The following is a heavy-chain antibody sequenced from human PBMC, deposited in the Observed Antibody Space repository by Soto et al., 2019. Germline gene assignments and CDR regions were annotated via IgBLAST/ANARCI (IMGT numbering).Heavy chain of an antibody. Sequence: SETLSLTCTVSGGSISSYYWSWIRQPPGKGLEWIGYIYHSGSTNYNPSLKGRITFSLDTSKKQLSLKLSSVTAADTAVYFCATENISWFDYWGQGTLVTVSS. CDR2: IYHSGST. D-gene: IGHD6-13*01. J-gene: IGHJ4*02. V-gene: IGHV4-59*01. CDR1: GGSISSYY. CDR3: ATENISWFDY.